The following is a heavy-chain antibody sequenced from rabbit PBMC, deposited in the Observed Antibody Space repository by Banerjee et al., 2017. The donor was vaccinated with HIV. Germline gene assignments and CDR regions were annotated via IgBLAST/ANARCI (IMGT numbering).Heavy chain of an antibody. J-gene: IGHJ4*01. Sequence: QSLEESGGDLVKPEGSLTLTCTASGFSFSNKYVMCWVRQAPGKGLECIAYIYSGSSGNTYYASWAKGRFTISKTSSTTVTLQMTSLTAADTATYFCARDLAGAIGWNFNLWGPGTLVTVS. CDR1: GFSFSNKYV. D-gene: IGHD4-1*01. CDR3: ARDLAGAIGWNFNL. V-gene: IGHV1S40*01. CDR2: IYSGSSGNT.